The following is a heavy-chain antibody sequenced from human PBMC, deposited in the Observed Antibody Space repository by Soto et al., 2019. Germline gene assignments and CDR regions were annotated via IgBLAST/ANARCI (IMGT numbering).Heavy chain of an antibody. CDR1: GYSFTSYW. Sequence: PGESLKISCQGSGYSFTSYWISWVRQMPGKGLEWMGRIDPSDSYTNYSPSFQGHVTISADKSISTAYLQWSSLKASDTAMYYCARMPREYSSSSVSYWGQGTLVTVSS. CDR3: ARMPREYSSSSVSY. D-gene: IGHD6-6*01. CDR2: IDPSDSYT. J-gene: IGHJ4*02. V-gene: IGHV5-10-1*01.